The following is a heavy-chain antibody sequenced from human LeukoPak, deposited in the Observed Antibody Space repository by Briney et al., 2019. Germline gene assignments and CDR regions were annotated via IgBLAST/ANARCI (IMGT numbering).Heavy chain of an antibody. CDR2: ISGDSKYI. V-gene: IGHV3-21*03. CDR3: TTDGSYFPDAFDI. Sequence: GGSLRLSCAGSGFTFSRYTFNWVRQAPGRGLEWVSAISGDSKYIYYTDSVKGRFTISRDNSKNTLYLQMNSLKTEDTAVYYCTTDGSYFPDAFDIWGQGTMVTVSS. D-gene: IGHD1-26*01. CDR1: GFTFSRYT. J-gene: IGHJ3*02.